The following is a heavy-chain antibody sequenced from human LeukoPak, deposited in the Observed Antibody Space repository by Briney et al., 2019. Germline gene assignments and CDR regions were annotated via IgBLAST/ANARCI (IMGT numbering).Heavy chain of an antibody. V-gene: IGHV3-30*18. J-gene: IGHJ4*02. CDR1: GFTFSSYG. CDR2: VSYDGSNK. Sequence: GGSLRLSCAASGFTFSSYGMHWVRQAPGKGLERVAVVSYDGSNKYYADSVKGRFTISRDNSKNKQYLQMNSLRADDKAVYYCAKDQTPYDSRVLPGYWGQGTLVTVSS. CDR3: AKDQTPYDSRVLPGY. D-gene: IGHD3-22*01.